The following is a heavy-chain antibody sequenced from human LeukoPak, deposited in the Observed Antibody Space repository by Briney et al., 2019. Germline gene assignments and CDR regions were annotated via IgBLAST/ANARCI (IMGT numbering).Heavy chain of an antibody. V-gene: IGHV3-66*01. J-gene: IGHJ4*02. CDR1: GFTFSSNY. D-gene: IGHD5-12*01. Sequence: GGSLRLSFAASGFTFSSNYMSWVRQAPGKGLEWVSVIYSGGSTYYADSVKGRFTISRDNSKNTLYLQMNSLRAEDTAVYYCASPIVATTFFDYWGQGTLVTVSS. CDR3: ASPIVATTFFDY. CDR2: IYSGGST.